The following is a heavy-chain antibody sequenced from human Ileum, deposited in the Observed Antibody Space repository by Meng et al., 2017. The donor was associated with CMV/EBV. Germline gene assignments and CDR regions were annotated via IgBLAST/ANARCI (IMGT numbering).Heavy chain of an antibody. CDR2: IDTDGSGT. CDR3: TTTFEY. D-gene: IGHD1-26*01. J-gene: IGHJ4*02. CDR1: GFIFSNYW. V-gene: IGHV3-74*01. Sequence: VQLVESGGGLVQPGGSLRLSCAASGFIFSNYWMHWVRQTPGKGLVWVARIDTDGSGTSYADSVKGRFTISRDNAKNMVYLQMNSLRVEDTAVYYCTTTFEYWAQGTLVTVSS.